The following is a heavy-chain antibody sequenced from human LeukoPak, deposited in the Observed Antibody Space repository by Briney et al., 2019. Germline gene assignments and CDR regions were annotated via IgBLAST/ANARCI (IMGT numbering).Heavy chain of an antibody. CDR3: ARVYYYGSGSFSFDY. Sequence: GGSLRLSCAASGFSVSSNYMSWVRQAPGKGLEWVSVIYSDGSTYYADSVKGRFTISRDYSKNTLFLQVSSLRAEDTAVYYCARVYYYGSGSFSFDYWGQGTLVTVSS. J-gene: IGHJ4*02. CDR1: GFSVSSNY. CDR2: IYSDGST. V-gene: IGHV3-66*01. D-gene: IGHD3-10*01.